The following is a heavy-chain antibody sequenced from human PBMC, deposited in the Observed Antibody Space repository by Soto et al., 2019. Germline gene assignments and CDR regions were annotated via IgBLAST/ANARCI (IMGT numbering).Heavy chain of an antibody. J-gene: IGHJ4*02. CDR3: ARKIAAAAISPFDY. D-gene: IGHD6-13*01. V-gene: IGHV4-4*07. Sequence: PSETLSLTCTVSGGSISSYYWSWIRQPAGKGLEWIGRIYTSGGTNYNPSLKSRVTISVDTSKNQFSLKLSSVTAADTAVYYCARKIAAAAISPFDYWGQGTLVTVSS. CDR2: IYTSGGT. CDR1: GGSISSYY.